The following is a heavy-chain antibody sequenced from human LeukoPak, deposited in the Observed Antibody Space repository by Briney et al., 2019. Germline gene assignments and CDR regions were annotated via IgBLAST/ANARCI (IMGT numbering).Heavy chain of an antibody. D-gene: IGHD2-2*01. Sequence: SQTLSLTCTVSGDSISRGDYYWRWLRQPPGKGLVWVGYIYYSGSTYYNPSLKSRVIISVDTSKYQFSLKLSSVTAADTAVYYFAREGCSTTSCYGYFDLWGRGTLVTVSS. V-gene: IGHV4-30-4*01. CDR2: IYYSGST. CDR1: GDSISRGDYY. CDR3: AREGCSTTSCYGYFDL. J-gene: IGHJ2*01.